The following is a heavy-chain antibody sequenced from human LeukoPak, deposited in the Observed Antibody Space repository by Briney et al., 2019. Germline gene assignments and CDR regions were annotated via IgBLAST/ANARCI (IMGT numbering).Heavy chain of an antibody. V-gene: IGHV3-23*01. CDR1: GFTFNNYA. D-gene: IGHD3-3*01. CDR2: ITGSGGDS. CDR3: AKKSLWSGPFDY. J-gene: IGHJ4*02. Sequence: PGGSLRLSCVASGFTFNNYAMSWVRQAPGKGLEWVSIITGSGGDSYYADSVKGRFTLSRDNSKNTLYLQMNSLRAEDTALYFCAKKSLWSGPFDYWGQGTLVTVSS.